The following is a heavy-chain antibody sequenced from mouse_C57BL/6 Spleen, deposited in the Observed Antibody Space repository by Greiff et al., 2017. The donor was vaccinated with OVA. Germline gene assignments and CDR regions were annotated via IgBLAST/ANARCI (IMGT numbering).Heavy chain of an antibody. J-gene: IGHJ4*01. V-gene: IGHV1-9*01. CDR2: MLPGRFLT. D-gene: IGHD1-1*01. CDR3: ARGVLRSPYAMDY. CDR1: GYTFTGYW. Sequence: QVQLKESGAELMKPGASVKLSCKATGYTFTGYWIEGVGEGSVPPLEWSGEMLPGRFLTTYNEKFKGKATFTADTSSNTAYMQLSSLTTEDSAIYYCARGVLRSPYAMDYWGQGTSVTVSS.